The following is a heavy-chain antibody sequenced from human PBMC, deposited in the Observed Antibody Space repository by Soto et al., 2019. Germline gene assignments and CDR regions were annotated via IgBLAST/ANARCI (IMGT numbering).Heavy chain of an antibody. J-gene: IGHJ5*02. CDR1: GYSVSGNSVA. Sequence: PSQTLSLTCAISGYSVSGNSVAWNWIRQSPSRGLEWLGRTYYRSKWYNDYAISVKSRITINPDTSTNQFSLQLNSVTPEDTAVYYCARAGLGSGWYGNWFDPWGQGTLVTVSS. CDR3: ARAGLGSGWYGNWFDP. CDR2: TYYRSKWYN. V-gene: IGHV6-1*01. D-gene: IGHD6-19*01.